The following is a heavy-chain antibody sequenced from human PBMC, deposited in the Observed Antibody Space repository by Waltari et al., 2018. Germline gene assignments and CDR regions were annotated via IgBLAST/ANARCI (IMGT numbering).Heavy chain of an antibody. CDR3: ASYDFWSGYCFDY. V-gene: IGHV4-39*01. D-gene: IGHD3-3*01. CDR2: IHYRGGT. J-gene: IGHJ4*02. CDR1: GGSISSSSYY. Sequence: QLQLQESGPGLVKPSETLSLTCTVSGGSISSSSYYWGWIRQPPGKGLEWIGSIHYRGGTYYTPSLRSRVTISVDTSKNQFTLKLSSVTAADTAVYYCASYDFWSGYCFDYWGQGTLVTVSS.